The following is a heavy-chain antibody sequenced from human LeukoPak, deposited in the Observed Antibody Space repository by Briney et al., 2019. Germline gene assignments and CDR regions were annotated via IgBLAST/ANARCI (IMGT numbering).Heavy chain of an antibody. CDR2: ISYDGSNK. V-gene: IGHV3-30*18. D-gene: IGHD6-13*01. J-gene: IGHJ4*02. CDR3: AKDGYSSIPGFHFEY. Sequence: PGRSLRLSCAASGFTFSSYGMHWVRQAPGKGLEWVAVISYDGSNKYYADSVKGRFTISRDNSKKTLYLHLNSLRVEDAAVYYCAKDGYSSIPGFHFEYWGQGTPVTVSS. CDR1: GFTFSSYG.